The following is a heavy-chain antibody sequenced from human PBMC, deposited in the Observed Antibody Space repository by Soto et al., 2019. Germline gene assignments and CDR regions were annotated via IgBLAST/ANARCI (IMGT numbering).Heavy chain of an antibody. CDR2: ISSNGGNT. V-gene: IGHV3-64D*06. J-gene: IGHJ4*02. Sequence: PGGSLRLSCSASGFTFSSYAMHWVRQAPGKGLEYVSAISSNGGNTYYADSVKDRFTISRDNSKNTVYLQMSSLRAEDTAVYYCVKGKERSGTTRIDYWGQGTLVTVSS. D-gene: IGHD1-1*01. CDR1: GFTFSSYA. CDR3: VKGKERSGTTRIDY.